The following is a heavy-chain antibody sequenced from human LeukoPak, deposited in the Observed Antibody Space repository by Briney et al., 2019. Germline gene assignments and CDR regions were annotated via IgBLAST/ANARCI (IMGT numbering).Heavy chain of an antibody. CDR2: ISWNSGSI. V-gene: IGHV3-9*01. J-gene: IGHJ3*02. Sequence: SLRLSCAASGFTFDDYAMHWVRQAPGKGLEWVSGISWNSGSIGYADSVKGRFTISRDNAKNSLYLQMNSLRAEDTALYYCAKESVYSGSLGDSFDIWGQGTMVTVSS. D-gene: IGHD1-26*01. CDR1: GFTFDDYA. CDR3: AKESVYSGSLGDSFDI.